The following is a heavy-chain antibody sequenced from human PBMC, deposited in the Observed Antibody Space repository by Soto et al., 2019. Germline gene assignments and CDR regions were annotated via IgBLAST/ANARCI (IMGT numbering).Heavy chain of an antibody. Sequence: QVQLVQSGAEVKKPGSSVKVSCKASGGTFSSYAISWVRQAPGQGLEWMGGIIPIFGTANYAQKFQGRVTITADESTSTAYMELSSLRSEDTAVYYCASRTMLAPSYYYYGMDVWGQGTTVTVSS. J-gene: IGHJ6*02. D-gene: IGHD3-10*02. CDR3: ASRTMLAPSYYYYGMDV. CDR1: GGTFSSYA. V-gene: IGHV1-69*01. CDR2: IIPIFGTA.